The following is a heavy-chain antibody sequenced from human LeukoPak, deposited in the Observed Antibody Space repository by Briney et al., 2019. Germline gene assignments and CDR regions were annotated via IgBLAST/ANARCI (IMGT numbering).Heavy chain of an antibody. CDR2: ISYDGSNK. CDR3: ARAFEGFGDSGSYYELDY. D-gene: IGHD1-26*01. CDR1: GFTFSSYW. V-gene: IGHV3-30-3*01. Sequence: GGSLRLSCAASGFTFSSYWMHWVRQAPGKGLEWVAVISYDGSNKYYADSVKGRFTISRDNSKNTLYLQMNSLRAEDTAVYYCARAFEGFGDSGSYYELDYWGQGTLVTVSS. J-gene: IGHJ4*02.